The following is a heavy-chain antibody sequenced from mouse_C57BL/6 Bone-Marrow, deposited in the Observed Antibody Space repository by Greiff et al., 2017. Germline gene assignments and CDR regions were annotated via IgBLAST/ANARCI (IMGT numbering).Heavy chain of an antibody. Sequence: VQLQQSGAELVKPGASVKLSCTASGFNIKDYYMHWVKQRTEQGLEWIGRIDPEDGETKYAPKFQGKATITADTSSNTAYLQLSSLSSADTAVYYCSGYYGSSPAWFAYWGQGTLVTVSA. CDR3: SGYYGSSPAWFAY. J-gene: IGHJ3*01. CDR2: IDPEDGET. CDR1: GFNIKDYY. D-gene: IGHD1-1*01. V-gene: IGHV14-2*01.